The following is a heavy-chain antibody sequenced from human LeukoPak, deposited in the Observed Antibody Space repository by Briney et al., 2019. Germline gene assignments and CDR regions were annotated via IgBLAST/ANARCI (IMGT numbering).Heavy chain of an antibody. Sequence: SETLSLTCTVSGGSISSSSYYWGWIRQPPGKGLEWIGSIYYSGSTYYNPSLKSRVTISVDTSKNQFSLKLSSVTAADTAVYYCARDLITMVRGAPTSNWFDPRGQGTLVTVSS. CDR3: ARDLITMVRGAPTSNWFDP. CDR2: IYYSGST. J-gene: IGHJ5*02. V-gene: IGHV4-39*07. D-gene: IGHD3-10*01. CDR1: GGSISSSSYY.